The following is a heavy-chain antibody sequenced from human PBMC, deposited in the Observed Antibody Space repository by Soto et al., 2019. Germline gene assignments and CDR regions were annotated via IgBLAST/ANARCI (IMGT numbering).Heavy chain of an antibody. J-gene: IGHJ4*02. D-gene: IGHD5-12*01. CDR1: GFTFSSYS. CDR3: ARGAGVYSGYDSSSCNCDY. V-gene: IGHV3-48*01. Sequence: EVQLVESGGGLVQPGGSLRLSCAASGFTFSSYSMNWVRQAPGKGLEWVSYISSSSSNIYYADSVKGRFTISRDNAKHSLYLLKNSLRAEDTAVYYCARGAGVYSGYDSSSCNCDYWGQGTLVTVS. CDR2: ISSSSSNI.